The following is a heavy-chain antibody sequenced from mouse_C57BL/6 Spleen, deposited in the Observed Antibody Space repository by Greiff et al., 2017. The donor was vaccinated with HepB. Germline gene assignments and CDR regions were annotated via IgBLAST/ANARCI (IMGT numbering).Heavy chain of an antibody. J-gene: IGHJ3*01. CDR2: INPGSGGT. Sequence: VQLQQSGAELVRPGTSVKVSCKASGYAFTNYLIEWVKQRPGQGLEWIGVINPGSGGTNYNEKFKGKATLTADKSSSTAYMQLSSLTSEDSAVYFCARSGGAGTRFAYWGQGTLVTVSA. CDR1: GYAFTNYL. CDR3: ARSGGAGTRFAY. D-gene: IGHD4-1*01. V-gene: IGHV1-54*01.